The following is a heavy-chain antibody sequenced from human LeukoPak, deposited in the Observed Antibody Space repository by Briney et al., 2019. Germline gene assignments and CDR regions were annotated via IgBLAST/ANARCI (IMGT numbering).Heavy chain of an antibody. Sequence: GGSLRLSCAASGFTFSSYAMSWVRQAPGKGLEWVSGISTSGGSSSYADSVKGRFTISRDNPRNTLYMQMNSLRAEDTALYYCAIMHPYYDGSGYWVQWGQGTLVTVSA. V-gene: IGHV3-23*01. CDR2: ISTSGGSS. CDR1: GFTFSSYA. J-gene: IGHJ4*02. D-gene: IGHD3-22*01. CDR3: AIMHPYYDGSGYWVQ.